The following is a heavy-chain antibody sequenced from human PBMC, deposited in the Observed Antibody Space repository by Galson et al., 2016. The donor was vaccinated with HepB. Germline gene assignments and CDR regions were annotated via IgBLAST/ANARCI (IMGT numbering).Heavy chain of an antibody. Sequence: SVKVSCKASGNTFTNYGINWVRQAPGQGLEWMGWLSNYNGKTNYAQRFQGRVTMTTDTSTSTAHMELRSLRYDDTAVYCCARGSAIGPLAKFDYWGQGTLVTVSS. CDR1: GNTFTNYG. D-gene: IGHD3-3*01. V-gene: IGHV1-18*01. CDR3: ARGSAIGPLAKFDY. CDR2: LSNYNGKT. J-gene: IGHJ4*02.